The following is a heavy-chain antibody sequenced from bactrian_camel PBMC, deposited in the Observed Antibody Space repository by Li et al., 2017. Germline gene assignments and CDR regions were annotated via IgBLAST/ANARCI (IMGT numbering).Heavy chain of an antibody. CDR2: IRNDDHAT. CDR1: GFIFSNYA. CDR3: APSLATAVN. D-gene: IGHD5*01. V-gene: IGHV3S31*01. J-gene: IGHJ4*01. Sequence: VQLVESGGDLVQPGGSLRLSCAASGFIFSNYAMSWVRQAPGKGLEWVSGIRNDDHATYYASSVEGRFTISRDNAKNTLYLELNNLKIEDTARYYCAPSLATAVNWGQGTQVTVS.